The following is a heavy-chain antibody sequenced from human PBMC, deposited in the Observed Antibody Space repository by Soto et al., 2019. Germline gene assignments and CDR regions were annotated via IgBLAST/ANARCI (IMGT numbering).Heavy chain of an antibody. CDR2: INYSGST. V-gene: IGHV4-59*01. CDR1: GGAISSYY. D-gene: IGHD4-17*01. J-gene: IGHJ3*02. Sequence: SETLSLTCTVSGGAISSYYWSWIRQSPGERLEWIGYINYSGSTNYNPSLKSRVTISVDTSKNQFSLKLSSVTAADTAVYYCARGPDYVVAFDIWGQGTMVTVSS. CDR3: ARGPDYVVAFDI.